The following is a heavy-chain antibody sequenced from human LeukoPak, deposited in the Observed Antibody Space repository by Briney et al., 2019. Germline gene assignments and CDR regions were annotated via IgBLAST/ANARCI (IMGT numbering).Heavy chain of an antibody. CDR3: ARDGLFNSGSYRDAFDI. V-gene: IGHV3-21*01. D-gene: IGHD1-26*01. J-gene: IGHJ3*02. Sequence: GGSLRLSCAASGFTFSSYSMNWVRQAPGKGLEWVSSIRSSSSYIYYTDSVKGRFTIPRDNAKNSLYLQMNNLRAEDTAVYYCARDGLFNSGSYRDAFDIWGQGTMVTVSS. CDR2: IRSSSSYI. CDR1: GFTFSSYS.